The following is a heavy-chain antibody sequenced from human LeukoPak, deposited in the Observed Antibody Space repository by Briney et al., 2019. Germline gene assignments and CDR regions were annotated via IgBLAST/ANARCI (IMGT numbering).Heavy chain of an antibody. CDR3: AKSGTTVTTMAPDY. J-gene: IGHJ4*02. CDR1: GFTFSNYA. Sequence: GGSLRLSCAASGFTFSNYAMSWVRQAPGKGPEWVSGISGSGGSTYYADSVKGRFTISRDKSKNILYPQMSNLRAEDTAVYYCAKSGTTVTTMAPDYWGQGTLVTVSS. D-gene: IGHD4-17*01. V-gene: IGHV3-23*01. CDR2: ISGSGGST.